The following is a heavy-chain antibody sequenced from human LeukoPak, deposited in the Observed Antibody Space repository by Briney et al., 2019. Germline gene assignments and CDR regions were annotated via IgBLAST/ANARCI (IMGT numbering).Heavy chain of an antibody. CDR1: GFTFSTFA. Sequence: GGSLSLSCAASGFTFSTFAIHWVRQAPGQGLELVAVISYDGTNKYYADSVKGRFTISRDNSKNTLYLEMNSLRTEDTAVYYCTRVDEVFAFDIWGHGTMVTVSS. V-gene: IGHV3-30-3*01. J-gene: IGHJ3*02. CDR3: TRVDEVFAFDI. CDR2: ISYDGTNK. D-gene: IGHD1-14*01.